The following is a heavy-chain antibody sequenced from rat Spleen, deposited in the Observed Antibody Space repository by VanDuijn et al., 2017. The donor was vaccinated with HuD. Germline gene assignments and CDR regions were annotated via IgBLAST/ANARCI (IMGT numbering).Heavy chain of an antibody. J-gene: IGHJ3*01. CDR3: ARDDYRGWFAY. D-gene: IGHD1-11*01. CDR2: MTYNGDT. V-gene: IGHV2-63*01. CDR1: GFSLIRYN. Sequence: QVQLKESGPGLVQPSQTLSLTCTVSGFSLIRYNVHWVRQPPGEGLEWMGRMTYNGDTSYNSALISRLSISRDTSKNQVYLKMNSLQTEDTATYYCARDDYRGWFAYWGQGTLVTVSS.